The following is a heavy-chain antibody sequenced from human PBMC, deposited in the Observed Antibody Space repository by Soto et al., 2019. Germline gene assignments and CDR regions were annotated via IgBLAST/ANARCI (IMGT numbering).Heavy chain of an antibody. CDR1: GFTFNIYG. CDR3: AKDQASGQGSFDS. V-gene: IGHV3-30*18. CDR2: ISYDGSNQ. J-gene: IGHJ4*02. Sequence: GGSLRLSCAASGFTFNIYGMHWVRQAPDKGLEWVALISYDGSNQYYADSVKGRFTISRDNSKNTLFLQMNSLRADDTAVYYCAKDQASGQGSFDSWGQGTLVTVAS.